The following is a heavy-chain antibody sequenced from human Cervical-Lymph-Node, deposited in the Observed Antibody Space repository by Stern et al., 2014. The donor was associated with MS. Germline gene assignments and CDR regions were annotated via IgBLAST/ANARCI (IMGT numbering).Heavy chain of an antibody. D-gene: IGHD6-13*01. V-gene: IGHV1-69*01. J-gene: IGHJ5*02. Sequence: QAKLVQSGAEVTKPWSSVKVSCKASGGTFSKFPSSWVRQAPGQGLECMGGIFPVVGTPTYAQEFRGRVTITADVSTSTVYMELSSLRSDDTAVYYCALSSETSDRWYSLGYDLWGQGTLVTVSS. CDR1: GGTFSKFP. CDR2: IFPVVGTP. CDR3: ALSSETSDRWYSLGYDL.